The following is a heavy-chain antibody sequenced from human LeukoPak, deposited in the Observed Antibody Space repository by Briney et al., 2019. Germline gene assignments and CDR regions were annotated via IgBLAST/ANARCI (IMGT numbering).Heavy chain of an antibody. D-gene: IGHD2-2*01. V-gene: IGHV4-34*01. CDR3: ASSYCSSTSCSHYYYYGMDV. Sequence: SETLSLTCAVYGGSFSGYYWSWIRQPPGKGLEWIGEINHSGSTNYNPSLKSRVTISVDTSKNQFSLKLSSVTAADTAAYYCASSYCSSTSCSHYYYYGMDVWGQGTTVTVSS. CDR2: INHSGST. CDR1: GGSFSGYY. J-gene: IGHJ6*02.